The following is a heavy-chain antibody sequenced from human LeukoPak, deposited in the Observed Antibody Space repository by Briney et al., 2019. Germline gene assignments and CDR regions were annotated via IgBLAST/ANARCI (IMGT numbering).Heavy chain of an antibody. CDR3: ARVTGSIDY. V-gene: IGHV1-8*01. CDR1: GYTFTGYD. Sequence: ASVKVSCKASGYTFTGYDVNWVRQATGQGLEWVGWMNPKSGNTGYAQKFQGRVTMTRDTSISTAYMELGSLRSEDTAVYYCARVTGSIDYWGQGTLVTVSS. J-gene: IGHJ4*02. CDR2: MNPKSGNT. D-gene: IGHD1-26*01.